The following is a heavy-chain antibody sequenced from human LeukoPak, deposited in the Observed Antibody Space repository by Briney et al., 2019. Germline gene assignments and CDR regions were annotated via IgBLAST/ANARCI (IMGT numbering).Heavy chain of an antibody. CDR2: ISSSGSTI. D-gene: IGHD6-19*01. Sequence: GGSLRLSCAASGFTFSDYYMSWIRQAPGKGLEWVSYISSSGSTIYYADSVKGRFTISRDNAKNSLYLQMNSLRAEDTAVYYCAGESSSGWYRYYYGMDVWGQGTTVTVSS. CDR1: GFTFSDYY. J-gene: IGHJ6*02. CDR3: AGESSSGWYRYYYGMDV. V-gene: IGHV3-11*01.